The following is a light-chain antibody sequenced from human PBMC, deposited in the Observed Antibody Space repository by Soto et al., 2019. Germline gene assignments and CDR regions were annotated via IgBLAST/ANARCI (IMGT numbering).Light chain of an antibody. J-gene: IGLJ2*01. CDR3: QTWGSGIVV. CDR1: SGHSNYA. Sequence: QLVLTQSPSASASLGASVKLTCTLSSGHSNYAIAWHQQQSEKGPRYLMKLNSDGSHSKGDGIPDLFSGSSSGAERYLTISSLQSEDAAYYYCQTWGSGIVVFGGGTKLTVL. CDR2: LNSDGSH. V-gene: IGLV4-69*01.